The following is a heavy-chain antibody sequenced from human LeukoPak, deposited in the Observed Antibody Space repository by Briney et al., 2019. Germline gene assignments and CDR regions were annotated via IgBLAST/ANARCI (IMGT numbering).Heavy chain of an antibody. CDR3: ARTYRSSSWYLDYFDY. J-gene: IGHJ4*02. Sequence: HAGGSLRLSCAASGFTFSSYSMNWVRQAPGKGLEWVSYISSSSSTIYYADSVKGRFTISRDNAKNSLYLQMNSLRAKDTAVYYCARTYRSSSWYLDYFDYWGQGTLVTVSS. CDR1: GFTFSSYS. D-gene: IGHD6-13*01. V-gene: IGHV3-48*01. CDR2: ISSSSSTI.